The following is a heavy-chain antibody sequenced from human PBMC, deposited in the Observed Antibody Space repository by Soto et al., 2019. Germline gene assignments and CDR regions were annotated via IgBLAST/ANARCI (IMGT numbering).Heavy chain of an antibody. J-gene: IGHJ4*02. Sequence: GWSLRLSCAASGFTFSSYAMHWVRQAPGKGLEWVAVISNDGSNKFYADSVKGRFTISRDNARNTLHLQMNTLRAEDTAVYYCAKDLYYYHSSLDDYWGQGTLVTVSS. CDR2: ISNDGSNK. D-gene: IGHD3-22*01. CDR1: GFTFSSYA. CDR3: AKDLYYYHSSLDDY. V-gene: IGHV3-30*18.